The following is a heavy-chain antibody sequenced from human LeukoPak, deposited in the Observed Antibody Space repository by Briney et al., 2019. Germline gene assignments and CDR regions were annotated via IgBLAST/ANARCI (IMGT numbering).Heavy chain of an antibody. V-gene: IGHV3-23*01. CDR1: GFSFGPHA. CDR3: ARDRGGLVDTGTLIH. CDR2: IGGSDDST. J-gene: IGHJ4*02. Sequence: GGSLRLSCAGSGFSFGPHAMSWVRQAPGKGLEWVSGIGGSDDSTHYADSVKGRFTLPSDNSRQTLFLQMNSLRAEDTAVYYCARDRGGLVDTGTLIHWGLGTLVTVSS. D-gene: IGHD3-10*01.